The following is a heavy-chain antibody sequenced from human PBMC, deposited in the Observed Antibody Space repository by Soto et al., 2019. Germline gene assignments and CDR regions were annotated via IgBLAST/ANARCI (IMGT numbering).Heavy chain of an antibody. Sequence: QVHLQQSGPGLVKPSQTLSLTCAISGDSVSSNSAAWNWFRQSPSRGLEWLGRTYYRSNWHNDSAVSVKRRIVPNPGTSKNQFPLQLNSVTPEDAAVYYCATDTGSSSSTFDYWGQGTLVPVSS. CDR1: GDSVSSNSAA. V-gene: IGHV6-1*01. CDR3: ATDTGSSSSTFDY. CDR2: TYYRSNWHN. D-gene: IGHD6-6*01. J-gene: IGHJ4*02.